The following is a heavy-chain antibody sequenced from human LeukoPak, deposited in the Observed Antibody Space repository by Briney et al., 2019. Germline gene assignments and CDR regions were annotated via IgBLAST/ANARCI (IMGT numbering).Heavy chain of an antibody. CDR1: GGSISSGDYY. CDR3: ARLETYYYGSGSPQGAFDI. V-gene: IGHV4-30-4*08. J-gene: IGHJ3*02. Sequence: SQTLSLTCTVSGGSISSGDYYWSWIRQPPGKGLEWIGYIYYSGSTYYNPSLKSRVTISVDTSKNQFSLKLSSVTAADTAVYYCARLETYYYGSGSPQGAFDIWGQGTKVTVSS. CDR2: IYYSGST. D-gene: IGHD3-10*01.